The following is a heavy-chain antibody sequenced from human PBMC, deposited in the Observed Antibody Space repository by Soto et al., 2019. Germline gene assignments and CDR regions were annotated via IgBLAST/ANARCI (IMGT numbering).Heavy chain of an antibody. Sequence: ASLKVACKASGYTFTNYYIYWVRQAPGQGLEWMGIINSGGGSTSYAQKFQGRVTMTRDTSTSTVYMELSSLRSEDTAVYYCARDLAGLTTVLYFYGMDVWGQGTTVTVSS. J-gene: IGHJ6*01. CDR2: INSGGGST. CDR3: ARDLAGLTTVLYFYGMDV. V-gene: IGHV1-46*01. CDR1: GYTFTNYY. D-gene: IGHD4-4*01.